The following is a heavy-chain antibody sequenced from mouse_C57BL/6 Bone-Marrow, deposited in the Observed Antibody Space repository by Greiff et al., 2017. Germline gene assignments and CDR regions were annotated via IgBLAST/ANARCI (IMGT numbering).Heavy chain of an antibody. Sequence: EVKLVESGEGLVKPGGSLKLSCAASGFTFSSYAMSWVRQTPEKRLEWVAYISSGGDYIYYADTVKGRFTISRDNARNTLYLQMSSLKSEDTAMYYCTRDRYGSLYYYAMDYWGQGTSVTVSS. CDR2: ISSGGDYI. D-gene: IGHD1-1*02. CDR1: GFTFSSYA. CDR3: TRDRYGSLYYYAMDY. V-gene: IGHV5-9-1*02. J-gene: IGHJ4*01.